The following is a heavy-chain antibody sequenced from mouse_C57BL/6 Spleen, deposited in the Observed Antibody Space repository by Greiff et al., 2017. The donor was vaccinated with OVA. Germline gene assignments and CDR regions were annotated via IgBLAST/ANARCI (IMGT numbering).Heavy chain of an antibody. D-gene: IGHD2-10*01. V-gene: IGHV1-74*01. J-gene: IGHJ1*03. CDR3: AISYPGDYWYFDV. Sequence: QVQLKQPGAELVKPGASVKVSCKASGYTFTSYWMHWVKQRPGQGLEWIGRIHPSDSDTNYNQKFKGKATLTVDKSSSTAYMQLSSLTSEDSAVYYCAISYPGDYWYFDVWGTGTTVTVSS. CDR2: IHPSDSDT. CDR1: GYTFTSYW.